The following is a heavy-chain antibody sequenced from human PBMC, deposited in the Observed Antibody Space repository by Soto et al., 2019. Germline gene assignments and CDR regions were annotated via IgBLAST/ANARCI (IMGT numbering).Heavy chain of an antibody. J-gene: IGHJ4*02. V-gene: IGHV4-39*01. CDR2: VYYRGRS. Sequence: SETLSLTCTVSGGSVTNSSYYWGWIRQSPGKGLEWIGSVYYRGRSYSKSSVKSRVTISVDTSKNQFSLNLNSVTASDTAVYFCVSQRTSVLTQAYFDYWGPGALVTVSS. D-gene: IGHD2-8*01. CDR1: GGSVTNSSYY. CDR3: VSQRTSVLTQAYFDY.